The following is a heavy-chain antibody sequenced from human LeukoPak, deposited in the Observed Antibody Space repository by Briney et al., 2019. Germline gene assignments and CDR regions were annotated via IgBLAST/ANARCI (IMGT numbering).Heavy chain of an antibody. Sequence: GGSLRLSSAASGFTFSTYSMNWVRQAPGKGLEWVSSITSSSSYIYYADSVKGRFTISRDNAKNSLYLQMNSLRVEDTAVYYCARGVLDSGQLLSGMDVWGQGTTVTVPS. D-gene: IGHD2-2*01. CDR1: GFTFSTYS. CDR2: ITSSSSYI. J-gene: IGHJ6*02. V-gene: IGHV3-21*01. CDR3: ARGVLDSGQLLSGMDV.